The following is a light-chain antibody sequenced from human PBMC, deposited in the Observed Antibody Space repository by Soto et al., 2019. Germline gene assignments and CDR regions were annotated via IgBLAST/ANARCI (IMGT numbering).Light chain of an antibody. CDR2: AAS. Sequence: EIVMTQSPATLSVSPGERATLSCRAIQSLSRNLAWYQQKHGQAPRLLIYAASTRGTGVPARFSGRRSGTEFTLTINSLQSEDFSVYYCQHYIQWAVTFGGGTKVEI. V-gene: IGKV3-15*01. CDR3: QHYIQWAVT. J-gene: IGKJ4*01. CDR1: QSLSRN.